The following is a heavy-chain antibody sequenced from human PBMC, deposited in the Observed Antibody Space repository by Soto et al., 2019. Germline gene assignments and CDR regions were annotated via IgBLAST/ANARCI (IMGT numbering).Heavy chain of an antibody. J-gene: IGHJ4*02. Sequence: QDQLVQSGAEVKKPGSSVKVSCKASGGTFSSYTINWVRQAPGQGLEWMGRIIPILGIVNYAQRFQGRVTITADKSTGTAYMQLSRLTSEDTAVYYCSTSPPVRDILTGYGLDFWSLGTLITVSS. CDR2: IIPILGIV. CDR1: GGTFSSYT. D-gene: IGHD3-9*01. V-gene: IGHV1-69*02. CDR3: STSPPVRDILTGYGLDF.